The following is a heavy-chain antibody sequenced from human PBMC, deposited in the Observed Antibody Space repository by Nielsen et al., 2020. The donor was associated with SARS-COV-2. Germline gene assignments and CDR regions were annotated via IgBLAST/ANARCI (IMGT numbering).Heavy chain of an antibody. CDR3: ARRYYDFWSGYDYYYYYMDV. D-gene: IGHD3-3*01. J-gene: IGHJ6*03. CDR2: IKQDGSEK. Sequence: GGSLRLSCSASGFTFSSYWMSWVRQAPGKGLEWVANIKQDGSEKYYVDSVKGRFTISRDNAKNSLYLQMNSLRAEDTAVYYCARRYYDFWSGYDYYYYYMDVWGKGTTVTVSS. CDR1: GFTFSSYW. V-gene: IGHV3-7*03.